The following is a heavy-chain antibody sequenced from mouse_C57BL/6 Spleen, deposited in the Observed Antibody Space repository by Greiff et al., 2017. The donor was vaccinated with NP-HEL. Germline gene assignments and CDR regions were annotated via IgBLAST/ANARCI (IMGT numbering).Heavy chain of an antibody. CDR1: GYTFTSYW. Sequence: QVQLQQPGAELVRPGTSVKLSCKASGYTFTSYWMHWVKQRPGQGLEWIGVIDPSDSYTNYNQKFKGKATLTVDTSSSTAYMQLSSLTSEDSAVYYWAREVHYGSSYVDYWGQGTTLTVSS. J-gene: IGHJ2*01. CDR3: AREVHYGSSYVDY. CDR2: IDPSDSYT. V-gene: IGHV1-59*01. D-gene: IGHD1-1*01.